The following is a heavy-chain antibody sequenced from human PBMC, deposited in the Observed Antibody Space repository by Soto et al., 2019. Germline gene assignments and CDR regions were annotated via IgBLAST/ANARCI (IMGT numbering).Heavy chain of an antibody. V-gene: IGHV3-7*03. J-gene: IGHJ4*02. D-gene: IGHD5-18*01. Sequence: EVQLVESGGGLAQPGGSLRLSCVASGFTFSGYWMSWVRQTPGKGLEWVTNTKPDGSETYYLDSVTGRFTISRDNVRNSLYLQMSSLRGDDTAVYYCARDDGYRPIDYWGQGALVTVSP. CDR1: GFTFSGYW. CDR2: TKPDGSET. CDR3: ARDDGYRPIDY.